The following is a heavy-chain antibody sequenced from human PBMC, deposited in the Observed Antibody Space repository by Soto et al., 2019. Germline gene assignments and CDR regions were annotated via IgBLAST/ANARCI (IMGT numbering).Heavy chain of an antibody. Sequence: QLHLVQSGAVVKKPGASVTVSCSASGYPVTDYYMHWVRQAPGRGLEWMGGINPATGAAKYTQTFQGRATRTRDTSTGKAFMKLSGLESADTAGFSGARGGGVGVARSAGFDMWGQGTLVTVSS. D-gene: IGHD3-3*01. CDR2: INPATGAA. CDR3: ARGGGVGVARSAGFDM. CDR1: GYPVTDYY. J-gene: IGHJ3*02. V-gene: IGHV1-2*02.